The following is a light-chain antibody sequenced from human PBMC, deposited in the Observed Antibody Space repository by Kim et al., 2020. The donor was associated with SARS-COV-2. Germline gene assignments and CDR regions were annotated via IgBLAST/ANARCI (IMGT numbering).Light chain of an antibody. Sequence: EIVLTQSPGTLSLSPGERATLSCRASQSVLGSYLAWYQQKPGQAPRLLIDGASSRATGIPARFSGSGSGTDFTLTISSLEPEDFAVYYCQQRSNWPPYTFGQGTKLEI. CDR3: QQRSNWPPYT. J-gene: IGKJ2*01. V-gene: IGKV3-11*01. CDR2: GAS. CDR1: QSVLGSY.